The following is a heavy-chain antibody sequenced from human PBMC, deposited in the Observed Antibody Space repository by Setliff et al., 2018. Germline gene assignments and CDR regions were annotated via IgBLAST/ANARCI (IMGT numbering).Heavy chain of an antibody. CDR3: AREIGGADGFDF. Sequence: ASVKVSCKASAYTFIDYYLHWVRQAPGQGLEWMGWINPNSGDTYYVQNFQDRVTMTRDTSIRTAYMELRRLRSGDTALYYCAREIGGADGFDFWGQGTMVTVSS. V-gene: IGHV1-2*02. D-gene: IGHD1-26*01. CDR1: AYTFIDYY. CDR2: INPNSGDT. J-gene: IGHJ3*01.